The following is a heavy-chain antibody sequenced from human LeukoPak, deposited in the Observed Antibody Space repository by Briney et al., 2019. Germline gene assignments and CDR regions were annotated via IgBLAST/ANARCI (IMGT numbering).Heavy chain of an antibody. CDR3: ARDGWFGDYNWFDP. J-gene: IGHJ5*02. D-gene: IGHD3-10*01. CDR2: ISSASNTI. Sequence: PGGSLRLSCAASGFTFSSYSMSWVRQAPGKELEWVSYISSASNTIYYADSVKGRFTISRDNAKNSLYLQMNSLRAEDTAMYYCARDGWFGDYNWFDPWGQGTLVTVSS. V-gene: IGHV3-48*01. CDR1: GFTFSSYS.